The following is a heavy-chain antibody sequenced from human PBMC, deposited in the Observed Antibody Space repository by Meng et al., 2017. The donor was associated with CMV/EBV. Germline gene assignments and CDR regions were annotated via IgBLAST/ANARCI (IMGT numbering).Heavy chain of an antibody. D-gene: IGHD5/OR15-5a*01. J-gene: IGHJ5*02. CDR3: AKVKSTNWFDL. V-gene: IGHV4-61*01. CDR1: GGSVSSGSYY. CDR2: IYYSGST. Sequence: GSLRLSCTVSGGSVSSGSYYWSWIRQPPGKGLEWIGYIYYSGSTSYNPSLKSRVTISVDTSKNQFSLKLSSVTAADTAVYYCAKVKSTNWFDLWGQGTLVTVSS.